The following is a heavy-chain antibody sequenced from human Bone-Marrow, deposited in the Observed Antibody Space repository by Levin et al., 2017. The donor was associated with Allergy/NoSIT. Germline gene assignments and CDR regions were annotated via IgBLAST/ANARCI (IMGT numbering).Heavy chain of an antibody. V-gene: IGHV5-51*01. D-gene: IGHD6-19*01. J-gene: IGHJ3*02. CDR2: IYPGDSDI. CDR1: GYSFRSYW. Sequence: GESLKISCKGSGYSFRSYWIGWVRQMPGKGLEWMGTIYPGDSDIRYSPSFQGQVNISADHSISTAYLPWSSLKASDTAREYCARAGAGSGGSHTDDASDIWGQGTMVIVSS. CDR3: ARAGAGSGGSHTDDASDI.